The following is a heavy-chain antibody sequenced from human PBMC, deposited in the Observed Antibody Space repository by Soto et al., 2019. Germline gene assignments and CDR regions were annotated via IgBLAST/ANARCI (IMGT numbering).Heavy chain of an antibody. CDR3: ARESLAYCGGDCYSSPFDY. CDR2: MHYSGST. J-gene: IGHJ4*02. CDR1: GGSISSGSYY. Sequence: PSETLSLTCTVSGGSISSGSYYWSWIRQHPGKGLEWIGYMHYSGSTFYNPSLQSRVTISVDTSKNQFSLKLSSVTAADTAVYYCARESLAYCGGDCYSSPFDYWGQGTLVTVSS. V-gene: IGHV4-31*03. D-gene: IGHD2-21*02.